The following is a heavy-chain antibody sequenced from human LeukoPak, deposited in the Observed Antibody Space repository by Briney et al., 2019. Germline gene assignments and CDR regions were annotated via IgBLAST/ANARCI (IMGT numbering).Heavy chain of an antibody. CDR3: ARDGSGDYFSSIDY. D-gene: IGHD4-17*01. CDR1: GGSFSGYY. V-gene: IGHV4-34*01. CDR2: INHSGST. Sequence: SETLSLTCAVYGGSFSGYYWSWIRQPPEKGLEWIGEINHSGSTNYNPSLKSRVTISVDTSKNQFSLKLSSVTAADTAVYYCARDGSGDYFSSIDYWGQGSLVTVSS. J-gene: IGHJ4*02.